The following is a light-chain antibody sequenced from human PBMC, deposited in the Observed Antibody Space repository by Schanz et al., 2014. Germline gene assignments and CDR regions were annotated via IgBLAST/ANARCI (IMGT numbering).Light chain of an antibody. V-gene: IGLV1-51*01. Sequence: QSVLTQPPSVSAAPGQKVTIACSGSAYNIGQNFVSWYQHLPGTAPKLLIYDNHERPSEIPDRFSASKTVTSATLAITGLQTEDEADYYCATWDSFLNAVVFGGGTKLTVL. CDR2: DNH. CDR1: AYNIGQNF. CDR3: ATWDSFLNAVV. J-gene: IGLJ2*01.